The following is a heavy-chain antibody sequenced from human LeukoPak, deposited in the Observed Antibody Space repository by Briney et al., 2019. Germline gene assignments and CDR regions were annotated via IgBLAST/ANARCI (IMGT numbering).Heavy chain of an antibody. Sequence: GASVKVSCKASGYTFTGYYMHWVRQAPGQGLEWMGWINPNSGGTNYAQKFQGRVTMTRDTSISTAYMELSRLRSDDTAVYCCARVSIVPAAQSDYWGQGTLVTVSS. D-gene: IGHD2-2*01. J-gene: IGHJ4*02. CDR1: GYTFTGYY. CDR3: ARVSIVPAAQSDY. V-gene: IGHV1-2*02. CDR2: INPNSGGT.